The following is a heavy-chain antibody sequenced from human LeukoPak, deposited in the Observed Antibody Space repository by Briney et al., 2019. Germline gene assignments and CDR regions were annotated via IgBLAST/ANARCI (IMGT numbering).Heavy chain of an antibody. D-gene: IGHD6-19*01. J-gene: IGHJ4*02. CDR3: ARAPSSGWSLYYFDY. V-gene: IGHV1-18*04. Sequence: GASVKVSCKASGYTFTSYGISWVRQAPGQGREWMGWISAYNGNTNYSQKLQGRVTITTDTSTSTAYMELRSLRSDDTAVYYCARAPSSGWSLYYFDYWGQGTLVTVSS. CDR2: ISAYNGNT. CDR1: GYTFTSYG.